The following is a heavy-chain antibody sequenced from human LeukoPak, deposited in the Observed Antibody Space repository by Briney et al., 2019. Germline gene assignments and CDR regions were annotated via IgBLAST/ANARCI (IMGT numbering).Heavy chain of an antibody. D-gene: IGHD6-13*01. CDR3: ARGQQLGTPH. Sequence: SETLSLTCTVSGGSISSYYWSWIRQPPGKGLEWIGYIYHSGSTYYNPSLKSRVTISVDRSKNQFSLKLSSVTAADTAVYYCARGQQLGTPHWGQGTLVTVS. V-gene: IGHV4-59*12. J-gene: IGHJ4*02. CDR2: IYHSGST. CDR1: GGSISSYY.